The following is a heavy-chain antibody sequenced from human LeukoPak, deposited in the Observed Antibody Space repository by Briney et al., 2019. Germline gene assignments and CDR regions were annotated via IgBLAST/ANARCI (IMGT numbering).Heavy chain of an antibody. D-gene: IGHD1-26*01. CDR3: ARVPGVSGSYYRWFDP. J-gene: IGHJ5*02. V-gene: IGHV1-69*13. Sequence: SVKVSCKASGGTFSSYAISWVRQAPGQGLEWIGSIIPKFATANYAQKFQGRVTITADESTSTAYMELSSLRSEDTAVYYCARVPGVSGSYYRWFDPWGQGTLVTVSS. CDR1: GGTFSSYA. CDR2: IIPKFATA.